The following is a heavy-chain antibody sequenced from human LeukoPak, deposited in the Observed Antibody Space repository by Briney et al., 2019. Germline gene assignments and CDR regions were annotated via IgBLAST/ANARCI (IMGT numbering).Heavy chain of an antibody. V-gene: IGHV3-30*02. CDR3: AKGGRLPPGQAAFDI. D-gene: IGHD5-12*01. CDR1: GFTFSSYG. J-gene: IGHJ3*02. CDR2: IRYDGSNK. Sequence: SGGSLRLSCAASGFTFSSYGMHWVRQAPGKGLEWVAFIRYDGSNKYYADSVKGRFTISRDNSKNTLYLQMNSLRPEDTAVYYCAKGGRLPPGQAAFDIWGQGTMVTVSS.